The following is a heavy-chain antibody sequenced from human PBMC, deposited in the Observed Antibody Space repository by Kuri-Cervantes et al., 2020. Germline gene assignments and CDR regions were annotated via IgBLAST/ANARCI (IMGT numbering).Heavy chain of an antibody. CDR1: GYTFTSYA. CDR2: INAGNGNT. V-gene: IGHV1-3*01. J-gene: IGHJ4*02. CDR3: ARVVSTMVQGYKHQPRDY. D-gene: IGHD3-10*01. Sequence: ASVKVSCKASGYTFTSYAMHWVRQAPGQRLEWMGWINAGNGNTKYSQKFQGRVTITRDTSASTAYMELNSLRAEDTAVYYCARVVSTMVQGYKHQPRDYWGQGTLVTVSS.